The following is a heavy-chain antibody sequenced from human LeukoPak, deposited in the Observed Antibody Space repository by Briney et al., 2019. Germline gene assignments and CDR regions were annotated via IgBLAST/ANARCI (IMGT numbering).Heavy chain of an antibody. CDR1: GYTFTGYY. Sequence: ASVKVSCKASGYTFTGYYMHWVRQAPGQGLEWMGWINPNSGGTNYAQKFQGRVTMTRDTSISTAYMELSRLRSDDTAVYYCAREARLGGLSLSGWFDPWGQGTLITVSS. CDR2: INPNSGGT. J-gene: IGHJ5*02. V-gene: IGHV1-2*02. D-gene: IGHD3-16*02. CDR3: AREARLGGLSLSGWFDP.